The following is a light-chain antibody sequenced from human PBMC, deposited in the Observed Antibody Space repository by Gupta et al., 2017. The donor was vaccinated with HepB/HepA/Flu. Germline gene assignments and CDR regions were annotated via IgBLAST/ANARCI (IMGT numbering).Light chain of an antibody. V-gene: IGLV3-19*01. CDR1: SLRSHY. CDR2: GRN. CDR3: NSRDYTGTHVV. J-gene: IGLJ2*01. Sequence: SSELTQDPAVSVALGQTVRITCQGDSLRSHYVNWYQQKPGQAPVVVICGRNNRPSGIPDRFSGYNSGKTASWTITGAQAEDEADYYCNSRDYTGTHVVFGGGTKVTVL.